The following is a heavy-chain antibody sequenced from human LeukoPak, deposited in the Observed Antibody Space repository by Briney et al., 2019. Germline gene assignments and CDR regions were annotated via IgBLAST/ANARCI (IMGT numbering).Heavy chain of an antibody. CDR2: INNDGSST. CDR3: ARERGGSYFNNWFDP. Sequence: PGGSLRLSCAASGFTFSSYWMHWVRQAPGKGLVWVSRINNDGSSTSYADSVKGRFTISRDNAKNTLYLQMNSLRAEDTAVYYCARERGGSYFNNWFDPWGQGTLVTVSS. CDR1: GFTFSSYW. D-gene: IGHD1-26*01. J-gene: IGHJ5*02. V-gene: IGHV3-74*01.